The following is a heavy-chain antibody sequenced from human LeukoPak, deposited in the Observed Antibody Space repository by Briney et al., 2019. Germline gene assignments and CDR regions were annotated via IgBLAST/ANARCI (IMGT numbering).Heavy chain of an antibody. Sequence: GGSLRLSCAASGFTFSSYGMHWVRQAPGKGLEWVAVISYDGSNKYYADSVKGRFTISRDNSKNTLYLQMNSLRAEDTAVYYCAKRSRAEAGPITYYYGMDVWGQGTTVTVSS. CDR1: GFTFSSYG. V-gene: IGHV3-30*18. CDR3: AKRSRAEAGPITYYYGMDV. J-gene: IGHJ6*02. D-gene: IGHD6-13*01. CDR2: ISYDGSNK.